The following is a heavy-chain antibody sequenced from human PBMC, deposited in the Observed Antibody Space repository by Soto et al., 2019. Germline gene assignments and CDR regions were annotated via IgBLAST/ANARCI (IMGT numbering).Heavy chain of an antibody. V-gene: IGHV1-2*02. D-gene: IGHD2-2*01. CDR3: ARDLDCSSTSCYLGWFDP. Sequence: ASVKVSCKASGYTFTGYYMHWVRQAPGQGLEWMGWINPNSGGTNYAQKFQGRVTMTRDTSISTAYMELSRLRSDDTAVYYCARDLDCSSTSCYLGWFDPWGQGTLVTVSS. CDR1: GYTFTGYY. J-gene: IGHJ5*02. CDR2: INPNSGGT.